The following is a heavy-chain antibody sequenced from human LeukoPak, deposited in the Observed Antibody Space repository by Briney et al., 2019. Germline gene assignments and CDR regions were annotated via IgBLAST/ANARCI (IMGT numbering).Heavy chain of an antibody. Sequence: GGSLRPSCAASGFTFSDYYMRWIRQAPGKGLEWVSYISGSGSTIFYSDSVKGRFTISRDNAKNSLFLQMDSLRAEDTAVYYCARVSYYYDDSGYYYDAFDIWGQGTMVTVSS. CDR1: GFTFSDYY. V-gene: IGHV3-11*01. CDR3: ARVSYYYDDSGYYYDAFDI. D-gene: IGHD3-22*01. CDR2: ISGSGSTI. J-gene: IGHJ3*02.